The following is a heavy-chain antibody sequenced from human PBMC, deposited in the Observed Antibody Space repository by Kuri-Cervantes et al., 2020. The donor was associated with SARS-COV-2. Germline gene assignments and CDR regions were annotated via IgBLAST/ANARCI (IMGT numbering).Heavy chain of an antibody. CDR1: GYTFTSYD. V-gene: IGHV1-24*01. Sequence: ASVKVSCKASGYTFTSYDINWVRQAPGKGLEWMGGFDPEDGETIYAQKFQGRVTMTEDTSTDTAYMELSSLRSEDTAVYYCATGGWNNNFDYWGQGTLVTVSS. J-gene: IGHJ4*02. D-gene: IGHD1/OR15-1a*01. CDR3: ATGGWNNNFDY. CDR2: FDPEDGET.